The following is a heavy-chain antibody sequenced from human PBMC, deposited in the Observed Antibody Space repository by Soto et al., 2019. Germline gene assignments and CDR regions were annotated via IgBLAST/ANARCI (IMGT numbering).Heavy chain of an antibody. D-gene: IGHD3-16*01. V-gene: IGHV3-30*18. Sequence: QVQLVESGGGVVQPGRSLRLSCAASGFTFSSYGMHWVRQAPGKGLEWVAVISYDGSNKYYVDSMKGRFTIFRDNSQNTLYLQMNSLRAEDTAIYYCAKDQYGVEGGFTDLIDYWGQGTQVTVSS. CDR1: GFTFSSYG. J-gene: IGHJ4*02. CDR2: ISYDGSNK. CDR3: AKDQYGVEGGFTDLIDY.